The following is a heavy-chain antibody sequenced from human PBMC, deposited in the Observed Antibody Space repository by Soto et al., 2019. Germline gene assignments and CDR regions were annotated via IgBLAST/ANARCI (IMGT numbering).Heavy chain of an antibody. J-gene: IGHJ4*02. CDR1: GFTFSSYG. CDR3: ASGRGEVFDY. Sequence: VQLVESGGGVVQPGRSLRLSCAASGFTFSSYGMHWVRQAPGKGLEWVAVIWYDGSNKYYADSVKGRFTISRDNSKNTLYLQMNSLRADDTAVYYCASGRGEVFDYWGQGTLVTVSS. CDR2: IWYDGSNK. D-gene: IGHD3-16*01. V-gene: IGHV3-33*01.